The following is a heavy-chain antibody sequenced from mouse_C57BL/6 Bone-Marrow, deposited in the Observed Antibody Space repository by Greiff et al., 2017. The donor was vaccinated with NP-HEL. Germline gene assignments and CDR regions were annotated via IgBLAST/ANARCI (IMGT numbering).Heavy chain of an antibody. CDR3: AELAY. CDR1: GYTFTSYG. J-gene: IGHJ3*01. Sequence: VKLMESGAELARPGASVKLSCKASGYTFTSYGISWVKQRTGQGLEWIGEIYPRSGNTYYNEKFKGKATLTADKSSSTAYMELRSLTSEDSAVYFCAELAYWGQGTLVTVSA. CDR2: IYPRSGNT. V-gene: IGHV1-81*01.